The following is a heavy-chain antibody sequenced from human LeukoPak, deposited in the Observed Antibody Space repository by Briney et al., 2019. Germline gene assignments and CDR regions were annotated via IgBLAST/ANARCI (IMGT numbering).Heavy chain of an antibody. D-gene: IGHD5/OR15-5a*01. J-gene: IGHJ6*03. Sequence: GGSLRLSCAASGFTFSSYAMSWVRQAPGKGLEWVSSISGGSTYYADSVKGRFTISRDNSKNTLYLQMNSLRAEDTAVYYCAKAPGMSRYYYMDAWGKGTTVTVSS. CDR3: AKAPGMSRYYYMDA. CDR2: ISGGST. CDR1: GFTFSSYA. V-gene: IGHV3-23*01.